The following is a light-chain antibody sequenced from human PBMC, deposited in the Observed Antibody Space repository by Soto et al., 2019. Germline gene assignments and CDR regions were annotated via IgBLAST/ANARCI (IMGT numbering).Light chain of an antibody. CDR2: EGS. Sequence: QSVLTQPASVSGSPGQSITISCTGNSSDVGRYNLVSWYQQHPGEVPKVMIYEGSKRPSGVSNRFSGSKSGNTASLTISGLQAEDEADYYCCSHTGISYVFGTGTKVTGL. J-gene: IGLJ1*01. CDR3: CSHTGISYV. CDR1: SSDVGRYNL. V-gene: IGLV2-23*01.